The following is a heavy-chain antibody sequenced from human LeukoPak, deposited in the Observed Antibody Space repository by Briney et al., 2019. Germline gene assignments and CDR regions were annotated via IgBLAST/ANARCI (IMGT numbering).Heavy chain of an antibody. Sequence: PGGSLRLSCAASGFTVSSNYMSWVRQAPGKGLEWVSVIYSGGSTYYADSVKGRFTISRDNSKNTLYLQMNSLRAEDTAVYYCARPTGYSSGWYGRNAFDIWGQGTMVTVSS. CDR1: GFTVSSNY. CDR3: ARPTGYSSGWYGRNAFDI. J-gene: IGHJ3*02. CDR2: IYSGGST. D-gene: IGHD6-19*01. V-gene: IGHV3-53*01.